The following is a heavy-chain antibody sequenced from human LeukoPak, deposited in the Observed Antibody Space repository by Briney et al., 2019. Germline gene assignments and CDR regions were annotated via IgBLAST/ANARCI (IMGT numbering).Heavy chain of an antibody. V-gene: IGHV3-30*02. CDR2: IRYDGTNK. D-gene: IGHD2-21*01. CDR3: APRVVVITAPFDY. Sequence: GGSLRLSCAASGFTFSTYGMHWVRQAPGKGLEWVAFIRYDGTNKYYADSVKGRFTISRDNSKNTLYLQMNSLRAEDTAVYYCAPRVVVITAPFDYWGQGSLVTVSS. CDR1: GFTFSTYG. J-gene: IGHJ4*02.